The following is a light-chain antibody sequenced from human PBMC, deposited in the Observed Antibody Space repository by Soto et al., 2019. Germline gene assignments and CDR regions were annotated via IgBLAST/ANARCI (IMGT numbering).Light chain of an antibody. CDR2: DAS. Sequence: DIQMTQSPSTLSASVGDRVTITCRASQSISSWLAWYQQKPGKAPKLLIYDASSLESGVPSRFSDSVSATEFPLTIISLQPDDFATYYCQQYNSYSPWTFGQGTKVEIK. V-gene: IGKV1-5*01. J-gene: IGKJ1*01. CDR3: QQYNSYSPWT. CDR1: QSISSW.